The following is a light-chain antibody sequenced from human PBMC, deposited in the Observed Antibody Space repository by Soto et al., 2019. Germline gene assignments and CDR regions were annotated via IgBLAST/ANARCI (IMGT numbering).Light chain of an antibody. J-gene: IGKJ1*01. CDR3: LQDYTYPWT. CDR1: QSVSSN. V-gene: IGKV3-15*01. Sequence: EIVMTQSPATLSVSPGERFTLSCRASQSVSSNLAWYQQKPGQPPRLLIYGASTRATGIPARFSGSGFGTEFTLTISNLQPEDFASYYCLQDYTYPWTFGQGTKVDIK. CDR2: GAS.